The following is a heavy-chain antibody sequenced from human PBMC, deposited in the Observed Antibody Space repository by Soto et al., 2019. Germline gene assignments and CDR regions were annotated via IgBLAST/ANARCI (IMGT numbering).Heavy chain of an antibody. CDR2: ISAYNGDT. Sequence: ASVKVSCKTSGYTFTSFSITWVRQAPGQGLEWMGWISAYNGDTDHAQNLQGRVTMTTDTSTSTAYMELRSLRSDDTAVYYCATGGRTYGLDVWGQGTTVTVSS. J-gene: IGHJ6*02. D-gene: IGHD1-26*01. V-gene: IGHV1-18*04. CDR3: ATGGRTYGLDV. CDR1: GYTFTSFS.